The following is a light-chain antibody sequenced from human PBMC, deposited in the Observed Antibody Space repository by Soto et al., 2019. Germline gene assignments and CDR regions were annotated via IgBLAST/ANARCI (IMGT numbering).Light chain of an antibody. CDR1: QSINTY. CDR2: DAS. Sequence: ENVLTQSPATLSLSPGEGATLSCRTSQSINTYLAWYQQKPGQAPRLLIYDASKRATGIPARFSGSGSGTNFTLTISSLEPEDVAVYYCQQRRSWQVTFGQGTR. J-gene: IGKJ5*01. CDR3: QQRRSWQVT. V-gene: IGKV3D-11*02.